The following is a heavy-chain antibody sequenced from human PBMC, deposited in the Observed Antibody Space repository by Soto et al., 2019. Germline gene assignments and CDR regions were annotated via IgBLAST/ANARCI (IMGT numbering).Heavy chain of an antibody. Sequence: KTSETLSLTCTVSGGSISSGGYYWSWIRQHPGKGLEWIGYIYYSGSTYYNPSLKSRVTISVDTSKNQFSLKLSSVTAADTAVYYCARDGYSGSPGMVYWGQGTLVTVSS. D-gene: IGHD1-26*01. J-gene: IGHJ4*02. CDR2: IYYSGST. V-gene: IGHV4-31*03. CDR1: GGSISSGGYY. CDR3: ARDGYSGSPGMVY.